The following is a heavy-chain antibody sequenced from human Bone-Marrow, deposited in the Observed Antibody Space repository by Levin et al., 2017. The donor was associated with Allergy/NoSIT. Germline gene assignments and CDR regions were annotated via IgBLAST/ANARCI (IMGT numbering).Heavy chain of an antibody. CDR1: GDSITNGASY. D-gene: IGHD2-21*02. CDR2: IFYGGTT. V-gene: IGHV4-30-4*08. J-gene: IGHJ5*02. CDR3: ALGGDRNDWFDP. Sequence: PSETLSLICTVSGDSITNGASYWSWIRQPPGQGLEWIGYIFYGGTTFYNPSLKSRLTISLDTSKNQFSLELTSVTAADTAVYYCALGGDRNDWFDPWGQGTLVTVSS.